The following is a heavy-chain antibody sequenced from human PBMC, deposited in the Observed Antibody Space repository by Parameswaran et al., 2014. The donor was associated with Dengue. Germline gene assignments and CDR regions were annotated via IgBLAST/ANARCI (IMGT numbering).Heavy chain of an antibody. Sequence: WVRQAPGQRLEWMGWINAGNGNTKYSQKFQGRVTITRDTSASTAYMELSSLRSEDTAVYYCARGAPVLRFLEWSPGPMDYYYGMDVWGQGTTVTVSS. CDR3: ARGAPVLRFLEWSPGPMDYYYGMDV. V-gene: IGHV1-3*01. CDR2: INAGNGNT. D-gene: IGHD3-3*01. J-gene: IGHJ6*02.